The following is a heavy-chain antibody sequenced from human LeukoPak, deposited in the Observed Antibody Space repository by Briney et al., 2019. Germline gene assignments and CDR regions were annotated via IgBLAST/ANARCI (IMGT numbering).Heavy chain of an antibody. CDR1: GYTFNNFG. D-gene: IGHD2-21*02. Sequence: ASVKVSCKASGYTFNNFGISWVRQAPGQGLEWMGWISAYNGNTNYAQKLQDRVTMTADTSTSTAYIDLRSLRSDDTAVYYCAIAAYCGGDCYLEYLQNWGQGTLVTVSS. CDR2: ISAYNGNT. CDR3: AIAAYCGGDCYLEYLQN. V-gene: IGHV1-18*01. J-gene: IGHJ1*01.